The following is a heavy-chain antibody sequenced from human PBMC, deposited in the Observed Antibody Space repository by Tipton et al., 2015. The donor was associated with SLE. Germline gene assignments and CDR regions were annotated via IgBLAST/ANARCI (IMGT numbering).Heavy chain of an antibody. D-gene: IGHD3-22*01. CDR3: ARHFSLYDSSDF. CDR2: IDPDNSNT. J-gene: IGHJ4*02. V-gene: IGHV5-10-1*01. CDR1: GYSFTSYW. Sequence: QLVQSGAEVKKPGESLRISCKGSGYSFTSYWISWVRQMPGKGLEWMGRIDPDNSNTDYSPSFQGHVTISTDKSISTAYLQWSSLKASDTAMFYCARHFSLYDSSDFWGQGTLVTVSS.